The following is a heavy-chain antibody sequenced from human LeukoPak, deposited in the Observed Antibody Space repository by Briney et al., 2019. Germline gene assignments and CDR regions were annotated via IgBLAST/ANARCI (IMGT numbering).Heavy chain of an antibody. CDR3: AKDQYYYDSSGYYPDAFDI. CDR2: ISGSGGST. J-gene: IGHJ3*02. CDR1: GFTFSSYG. V-gene: IGHV3-23*01. D-gene: IGHD3-22*01. Sequence: PGGSLRLSCAASGFTFSSYGMSWVRQAPGKGLEWVSAISGSGGSTYYADSVKGRFTISRDNSKNTLYLQMNSLRAEDTAVYYCAKDQYYYDSSGYYPDAFDIWGQGTMVTVSS.